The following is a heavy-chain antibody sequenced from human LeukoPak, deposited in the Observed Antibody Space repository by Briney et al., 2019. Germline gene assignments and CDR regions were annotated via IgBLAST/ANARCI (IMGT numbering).Heavy chain of an antibody. V-gene: IGHV3-21*01. J-gene: IGHJ4*02. CDR2: ISSSSSYI. Sequence: KPGGSLRLSCAASGFTFSSYSMNWVRQAPGKGLEWVSSISSSSSYIYYADSVKGRFTISRDNAKNSLYLQMNSLRAEDTAVYYCARDPGYYEPAVGNYWGQGTLVTVSS. D-gene: IGHD3-22*01. CDR3: ARDPGYYEPAVGNY. CDR1: GFTFSSYS.